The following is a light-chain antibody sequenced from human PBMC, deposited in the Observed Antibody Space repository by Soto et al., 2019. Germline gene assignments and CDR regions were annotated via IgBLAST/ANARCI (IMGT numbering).Light chain of an antibody. V-gene: IGLV2-14*01. J-gene: IGLJ1*01. CDR2: EVS. Sequence: QSALTQPASVSGSPGQSITISCTGTTSDVGGYNYVSWYQQHPGKAPKLLIYEVSNRPSGVSNRFSGSKSGNTASLTISGLQAEDEAAYYCFSYTTSSAPYVCGTGTKVTVL. CDR1: TSDVGGYNY. CDR3: FSYTTSSAPYV.